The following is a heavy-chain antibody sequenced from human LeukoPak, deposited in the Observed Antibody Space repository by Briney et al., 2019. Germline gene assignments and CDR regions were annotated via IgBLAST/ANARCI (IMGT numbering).Heavy chain of an antibody. CDR1: GFRFYNYA. Sequence: GGSLRLSCEASGFRFYNYAMSWVRQAPGKGLEWVSAISGSGGSTYYADSVKGRFTISRDNSKNTLYLQMNSLRAEDTAVYYCAKLLTTRFYYGMDVWGQGTTVTVSS. CDR2: ISGSGGST. V-gene: IGHV3-23*01. J-gene: IGHJ6*02. CDR3: AKLLTTRFYYGMDV. D-gene: IGHD4-4*01.